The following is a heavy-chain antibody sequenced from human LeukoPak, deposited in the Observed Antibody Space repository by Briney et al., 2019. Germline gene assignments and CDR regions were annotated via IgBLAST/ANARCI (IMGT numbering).Heavy chain of an antibody. J-gene: IGHJ4*02. V-gene: IGHV3-21*01. CDR3: YSSSWLP. D-gene: IGHD6-13*01. Sequence: QSGGSLRLSCAASGFSFSIFGMNWVRQAPGKGLEWVSSISSSSSYIDYADSVKGRFTISRDNAKNSLFLQMNSLRAEDSAVYYCYSSSWLPWGQGTLVTVPS. CDR1: GFSFSIFG. CDR2: ISSSSSYI.